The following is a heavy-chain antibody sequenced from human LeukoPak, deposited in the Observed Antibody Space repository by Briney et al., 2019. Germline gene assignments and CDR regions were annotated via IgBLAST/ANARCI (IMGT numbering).Heavy chain of an antibody. V-gene: IGHV4-31*03. CDR1: GGSISSGGYY. CDR2: IYYSGST. Sequence: SQTLSLTCTVSGGSISSGGYYWSWIRQHPGKGLEWIGYIYYSGSTYYNPSLKSRVTISVGTSKNQFSLKLSSVTAADTAVYYCARALSIAAPPGGYWGQGTLVTVSS. J-gene: IGHJ4*02. D-gene: IGHD6-6*01. CDR3: ARALSIAAPPGGY.